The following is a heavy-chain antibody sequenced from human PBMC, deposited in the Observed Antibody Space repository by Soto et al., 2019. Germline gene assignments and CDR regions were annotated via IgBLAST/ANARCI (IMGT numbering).Heavy chain of an antibody. V-gene: IGHV1-18*01. Sequence: QVPLVQSGAEVKKPGASVKVSCKASGYTFPSSTISWLRQAPGQGLEWMGWLKAYSGNTNYAQKLQGRVTMTTDTSTNTAYMELGSLTSDDTAMYYCAIADYGDDDYWGQGTLVTVSS. CDR3: AIADYGDDDY. D-gene: IGHD4-17*01. CDR2: LKAYSGNT. J-gene: IGHJ4*02. CDR1: GYTFPSST.